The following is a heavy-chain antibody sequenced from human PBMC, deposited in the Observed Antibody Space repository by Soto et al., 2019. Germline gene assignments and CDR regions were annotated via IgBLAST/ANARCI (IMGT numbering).Heavy chain of an antibody. CDR2: IYHSGST. D-gene: IGHD5-12*01. CDR3: ARVLVGSGYDIYYYYMDV. Sequence: SETLSLTCAVSSGSISSSNWWSWVRQPPGKGLEWIGEIYHSGSTNYNPSLKSRVTISVDKSKNQFSLKLSSVTAADTAVYYCARVLVGSGYDIYYYYMDVWGKGTTVTV. CDR1: SGSISSSNW. J-gene: IGHJ6*03. V-gene: IGHV4-4*02.